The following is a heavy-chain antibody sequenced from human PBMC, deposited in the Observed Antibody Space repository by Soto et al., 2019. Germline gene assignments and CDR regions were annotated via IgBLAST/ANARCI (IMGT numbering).Heavy chain of an antibody. J-gene: IGHJ4*02. V-gene: IGHV2-70*01. CDR1: RFSLSTSGMC. CDR3: ARISDYYDSSGYYQFDY. Sequence: SGPTLVNPTHTLTLTCTFSRFSLSTSGMCVSWIRQPPGKALEWLALIDWDDDKYYSTSLKTRLTISKDTSKNQVVLTMTNMDPVDTATYYCARISDYYDSSGYYQFDYWGQGTLVTVSS. CDR2: IDWDDDK. D-gene: IGHD3-22*01.